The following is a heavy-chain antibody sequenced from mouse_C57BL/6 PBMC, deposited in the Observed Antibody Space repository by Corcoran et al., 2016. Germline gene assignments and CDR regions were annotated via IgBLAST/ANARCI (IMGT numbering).Heavy chain of an antibody. CDR1: GYTFTTYG. V-gene: IGHV9-3*01. D-gene: IGHD3-2*02. CDR3: ASSSGLFAY. Sequence: QIQLVQSGPELKKPGETVKISCKASGYTFTTYGMSWEKQAPGKGLKWMGWINTYSGVPTYADDFKGRFAFSLETSASTAYLQINNLKNEDTATYFCASSSGLFAYWGQGTLVTVSA. J-gene: IGHJ3*01. CDR2: INTYSGVP.